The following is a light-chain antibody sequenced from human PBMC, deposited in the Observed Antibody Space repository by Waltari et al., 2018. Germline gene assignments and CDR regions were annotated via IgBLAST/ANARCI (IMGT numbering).Light chain of an antibody. Sequence: QSALTQPRSVSGSPGQSVTISCSGTSSDIGNYNFVSWYQQHPGNAPKLLIYDVVKRPSGVPDRFSGSKSGNTASLTISGLQTEDEGDYYCCSYAGSYTVVFGGGTQLTVL. V-gene: IGLV2-11*01. CDR1: SSDIGNYNF. J-gene: IGLJ7*01. CDR3: CSYAGSYTVV. CDR2: DVV.